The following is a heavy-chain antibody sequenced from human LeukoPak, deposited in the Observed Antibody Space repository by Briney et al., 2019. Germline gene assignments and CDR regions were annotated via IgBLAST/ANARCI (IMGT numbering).Heavy chain of an antibody. J-gene: IGHJ3*02. V-gene: IGHV3-53*01. CDR1: GFTVSSNY. D-gene: IGHD3-22*01. CDR3: AKDLLQTFFFDSSGYYSDAFGM. Sequence: GGSLRLSCEASGFTVSSNYMSWVRQAPGKGLEWVSVIYSGGSTYYADSVKGRFTISRDNSKNTLYLQMNSLRAEDTAVYYCAKDLLQTFFFDSSGYYSDAFGMWGQGTMVTVSP. CDR2: IYSGGST.